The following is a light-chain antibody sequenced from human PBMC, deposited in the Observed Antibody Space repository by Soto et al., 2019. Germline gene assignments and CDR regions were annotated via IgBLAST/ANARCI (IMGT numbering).Light chain of an antibody. Sequence: QSALTQPASVSGSPGQSITISCTGTSNDIGTYNYVSWYQQHPGKAPKLMIYEVSDRPSGVSNRFSGSKSGNTTTLTISGLHAEDEADYYCSSYTSSNSVVFGGGTKLTVL. CDR1: SNDIGTYNY. V-gene: IGLV2-14*01. J-gene: IGLJ2*01. CDR3: SSYTSSNSVV. CDR2: EVS.